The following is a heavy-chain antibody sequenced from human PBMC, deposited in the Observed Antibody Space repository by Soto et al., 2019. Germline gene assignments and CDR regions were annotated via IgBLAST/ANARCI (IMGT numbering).Heavy chain of an antibody. CDR3: ARGPHYYDSSGHARVLDY. D-gene: IGHD3-22*01. J-gene: IGHJ4*02. CDR1: GGSFSGYY. CDR2: INHSGST. Sequence: QVQLQQWGAGLLKPSETLSLTCAVYGGSFSGYYWSWIRQPPGKGLEWIGEINHSGSTNYNPSLTSRVTISVDTSKHQFSLKLSSVTAADTAVYYCARGPHYYDSSGHARVLDYWGQGTLVTVSS. V-gene: IGHV4-34*01.